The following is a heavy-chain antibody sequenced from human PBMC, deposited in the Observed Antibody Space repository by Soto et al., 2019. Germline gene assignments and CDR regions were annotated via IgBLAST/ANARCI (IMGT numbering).Heavy chain of an antibody. V-gene: IGHV4-39*02. CDR1: GGSISSSIHY. J-gene: IGHJ5*02. CDR3: AREAMVRGVISWFDP. Sequence: SETLSLTCTVSGGSISSSIHYWGWIRQPPGKGLEWVGSIYYTGSTSYYNPSLMGRVTISVDTSKNRFSLKLSSVTAADTAVYYCAREAMVRGVISWFDPWGQGTLVTVSS. D-gene: IGHD3-10*01. CDR2: IYYTGSTS.